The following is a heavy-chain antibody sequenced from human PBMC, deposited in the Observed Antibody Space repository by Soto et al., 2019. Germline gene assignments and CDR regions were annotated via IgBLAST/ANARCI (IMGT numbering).Heavy chain of an antibody. CDR1: GGSISSYY. CDR2: IYYSGST. Sequence: SETLCLTCTVSGGSISSYYWSWIRQPPGKGLEWIGYIYYSGSTNYNPSLKSRVTISVDTSKNQFSLKLSSVTAADTAVYYCARLDNYYGSPDPWGQGTLVTVSS. CDR3: ARLDNYYGSPDP. J-gene: IGHJ5*02. D-gene: IGHD3-10*01. V-gene: IGHV4-59*08.